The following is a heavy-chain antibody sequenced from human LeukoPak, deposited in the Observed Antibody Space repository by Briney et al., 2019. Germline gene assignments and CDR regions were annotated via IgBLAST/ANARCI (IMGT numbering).Heavy chain of an antibody. CDR3: ARVGIAASY. Sequence: PSETLSLTCAVYGGSFSGYYWSWIRQPPGKGLEWIGEINHSGSTNYNPSLKSRVTISVDTSKNQFFLKLSSVTAADTAVYYCARVGIAASYWGQGTLVTVSS. D-gene: IGHD6-13*01. CDR2: INHSGST. V-gene: IGHV4-34*01. J-gene: IGHJ4*02. CDR1: GGSFSGYY.